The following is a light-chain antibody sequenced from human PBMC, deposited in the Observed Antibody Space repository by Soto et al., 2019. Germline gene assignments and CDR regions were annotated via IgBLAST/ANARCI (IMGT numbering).Light chain of an antibody. V-gene: IGLV2-8*01. CDR2: EVT. J-gene: IGLJ3*02. CDR3: SSYAGSNNVL. Sequence: QSALTQPPSASGSPGQSVIISCTGTSSDIGGYNYVSWYQHHPGKAPKLIIYEVTKRPSGVPDRFSGSKSGNTASLTVSGLQAEDEADYYCSSYAGSNNVLFGGGTKLTVL. CDR1: SSDIGGYNY.